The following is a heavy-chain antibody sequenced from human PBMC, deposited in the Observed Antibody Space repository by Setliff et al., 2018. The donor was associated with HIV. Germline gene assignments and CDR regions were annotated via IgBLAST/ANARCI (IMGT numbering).Heavy chain of an antibody. CDR1: GASVNSGSYY. V-gene: IGHV4-39*07. CDR3: ARVPIYYDSSGYPDY. J-gene: IGHJ4*02. CDR2: IYHSGST. D-gene: IGHD3-22*01. Sequence: SETLSLTCIVSGASVNSGSYYWGWIRQPPGKGLEWIGEIYHSGSTNYNPSLKSRVTISVDKSKNQFSLKLSSVTAADTAVYYCARVPIYYDSSGYPDYWGQGTLVTVSS.